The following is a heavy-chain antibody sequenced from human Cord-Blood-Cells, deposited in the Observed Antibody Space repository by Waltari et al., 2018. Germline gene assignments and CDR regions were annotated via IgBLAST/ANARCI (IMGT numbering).Heavy chain of an antibody. CDR2: IIPIFGTA. Sequence: QVQLVQSGAAVKKPGSSVKVSCKASGGTFSSYATSWVRPAPGQGLEWMGGIIPIFGTANDAQKFQGRVTITADESTSTAYMELSSLRSEDTAVYYCARVGSIAATTNWFDPWGQGTLVTVSS. CDR3: ARVGSIAATTNWFDP. J-gene: IGHJ5*02. D-gene: IGHD6-13*01. V-gene: IGHV1-69*01. CDR1: GGTFSSYA.